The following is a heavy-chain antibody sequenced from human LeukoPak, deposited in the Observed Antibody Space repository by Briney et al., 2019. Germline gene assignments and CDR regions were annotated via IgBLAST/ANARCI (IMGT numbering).Heavy chain of an antibody. J-gene: IGHJ3*02. V-gene: IGHV3-23*01. CDR3: AKDVRGYSSLDAFDI. CDR1: GFTFSSYA. Sequence: GGSLRLSCAASGFTFSSYAMSWVRQAPGKGLEWVSAISGSGGSTYYADSVKGRFTISRDDSKNTLYLQMNSLRAEDTAVYYCAKDVRGYSSLDAFDIWGQGTMVTVSS. CDR2: ISGSGGST. D-gene: IGHD5-18*01.